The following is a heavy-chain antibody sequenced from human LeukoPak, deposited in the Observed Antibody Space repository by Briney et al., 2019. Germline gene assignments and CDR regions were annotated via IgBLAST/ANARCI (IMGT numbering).Heavy chain of an antibody. D-gene: IGHD3-3*01. J-gene: IGHJ4*02. CDR3: AKEGETTSILRFLEWLGKYFDY. V-gene: IGHV3-23*01. CDR2: ISGSGGST. Sequence: PGGSLRLSCAASGFTFSSYAMSWVRQAPGKGLEWVSAISGSGGSTYYADSVKGRFTISRDNSKNTLYLQMNSLRAEDTAVYYCAKEGETTSILRFLEWLGKYFDYWGQGTLVTVSS. CDR1: GFTFSSYA.